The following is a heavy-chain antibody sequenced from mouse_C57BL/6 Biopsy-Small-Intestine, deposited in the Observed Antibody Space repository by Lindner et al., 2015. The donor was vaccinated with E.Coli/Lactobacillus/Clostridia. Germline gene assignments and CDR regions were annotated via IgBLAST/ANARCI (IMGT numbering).Heavy chain of an antibody. D-gene: IGHD2-3*01. J-gene: IGHJ1*01. CDR2: MDPSYPRT. CDR1: GYDFTRDD. CDR3: VRGWRGQPAPTHFDP. V-gene: IGHV1-85*01. Sequence: SVKVSCKASGYDFTRDDINWVRAGPLDKGLEWMGWMDPSYPRTGYAQKFQGRMTMTRDTSITTAYMELINLTSDDTAVYYCVRGWRGQPAPTHFDPWGQGTLVTVSS.